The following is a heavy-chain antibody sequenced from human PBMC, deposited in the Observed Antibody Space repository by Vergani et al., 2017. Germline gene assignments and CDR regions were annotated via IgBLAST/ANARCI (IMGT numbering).Heavy chain of an antibody. J-gene: IGHJ4*02. Sequence: EVQLVQCGAEVKQPGESLKISCQISGYSFTNYWIGWVRQMPGKGLEWMGIIHPADSDTRDHPSFQGQVIISVDKSISTAYLQRGSLRASDSAMYYCARRYGRDSSGSKYFDYWGQGTLVTVSS. CDR1: GYSFTNYW. CDR3: ARRYGRDSSGSKYFDY. D-gene: IGHD3-22*01. V-gene: IGHV5-51*01. CDR2: IHPADSDT.